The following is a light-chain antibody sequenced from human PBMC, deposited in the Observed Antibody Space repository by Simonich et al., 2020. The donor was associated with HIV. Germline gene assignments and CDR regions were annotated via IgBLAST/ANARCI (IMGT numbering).Light chain of an antibody. CDR2: DAS. CDR3: QQYGSSPPYT. J-gene: IGKJ2*01. Sequence: EIVLTQSPATLSLSPGERATLSCWASQSVSSSLAWYQQKPGQTPRLLIYDASNRSTGIPARFSGTGSGTDFTLTISSLEPEDFAIYYCQQYGSSPPYTFGQGTKLEIK. CDR1: QSVSSS. V-gene: IGKV3-11*01.